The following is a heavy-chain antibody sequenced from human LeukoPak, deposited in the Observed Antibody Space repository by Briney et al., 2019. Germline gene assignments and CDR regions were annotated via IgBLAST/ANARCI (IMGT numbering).Heavy chain of an antibody. CDR1: GGSISSGGYY. J-gene: IGHJ4*02. V-gene: IGHV4-30-2*01. CDR3: ARVSRYYYGSGSYYQGDY. Sequence: SQTLSLTCTVSGGSISSGGYYWSWIRQPPGKGLEWIGYIYHSGSTYYNPSLKSRVTISVDTSKNQFSLKLSSVTAADTAVYYCARVSRYYYGSGSYYQGDYWGQGTLVTVSS. CDR2: IYHSGST. D-gene: IGHD3-10*01.